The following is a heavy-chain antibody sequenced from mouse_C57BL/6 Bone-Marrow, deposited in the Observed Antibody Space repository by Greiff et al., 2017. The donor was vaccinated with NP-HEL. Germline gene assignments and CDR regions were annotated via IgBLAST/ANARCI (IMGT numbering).Heavy chain of an antibody. V-gene: IGHV14-4*01. CDR1: GFNIKDDY. D-gene: IGHD1-1*02. CDR3: TTLMAPFAY. J-gene: IGHJ3*01. Sequence: EVMLVESGAELVRPGASVKLSCTASGFNIKDDYMHWVKQRPEQGLEWIGWIDPENGDTEYASKFQGKATITADTSSNTAYLQLSSLTSEDTAVYYCTTLMAPFAYWGQGTLVTVSA. CDR2: IDPENGDT.